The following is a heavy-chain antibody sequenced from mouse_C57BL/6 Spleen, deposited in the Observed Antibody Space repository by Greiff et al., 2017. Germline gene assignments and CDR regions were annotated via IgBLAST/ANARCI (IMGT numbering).Heavy chain of an antibody. J-gene: IGHJ4*01. Sequence: VQLQQPGAELVKPGASVKLSCKASGYTFTSYWMHWVKQRPGQGLEWIGMIHPNSGSTNYNEKFKRKATLTVDKTSSTAYMQLSSLTSEDSAVYYCANYLERAMDYWGQGTSVTVSS. CDR2: IHPNSGST. CDR1: GYTFTSYW. CDR3: ANYLERAMDY. V-gene: IGHV1-64*01. D-gene: IGHD1-1*01.